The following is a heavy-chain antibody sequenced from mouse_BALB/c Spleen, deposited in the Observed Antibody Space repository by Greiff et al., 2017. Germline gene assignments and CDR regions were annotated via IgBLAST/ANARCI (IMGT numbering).Heavy chain of an antibody. Sequence: EVKVVESGGGLVQPGGSLRLSCATSGFTFTDYYMSWVRQPPGKALEWVGFIRNKANGYATEYSASVKGQFTISRVNSQSILYLQMNTRRAEDSTTYYCARDTAKRLDAMDYWGQGTSVSVSS. CDR3: ARDTAKRLDAMDY. CDR1: GFTFTDYY. CDR2: IRNKANGYAT. D-gene: IGHD1-2*01. V-gene: IGHV7-3*02. J-gene: IGHJ4*01.